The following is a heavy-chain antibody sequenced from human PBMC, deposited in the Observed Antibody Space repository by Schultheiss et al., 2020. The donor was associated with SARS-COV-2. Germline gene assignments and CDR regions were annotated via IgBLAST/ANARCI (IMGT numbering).Heavy chain of an antibody. Sequence: GGSLRLSCAASGFTFSSYCMSWVRQAPGKGLEWVSYISSSGSTIYYADSVKGRFTISRDNAKNSLYLQMNSLRAEDTAVYYCARDNRIAVAGKAVSFDYWGQGTLVTVSS. V-gene: IGHV3-48*04. CDR3: ARDNRIAVAGKAVSFDY. CDR2: ISSSGSTI. CDR1: GFTFSSYC. J-gene: IGHJ4*02. D-gene: IGHD6-19*01.